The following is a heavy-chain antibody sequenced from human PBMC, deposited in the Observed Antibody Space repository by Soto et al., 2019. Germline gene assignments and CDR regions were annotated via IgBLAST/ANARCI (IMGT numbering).Heavy chain of an antibody. CDR1: GFTFSSYW. V-gene: IGHV3-7*01. D-gene: IGHD3-16*02. J-gene: IGHJ4*02. Sequence: EVQLVESGGGLVQPGGSLRLSCAASGFTFSSYWMSWVRQAPGKGLEWVANIKQDGSEKYYVDSVKGRFTISRDNAENSLYLQMNSLRAEDTAVYYCVKNRFGGVIVMAYWGQGSLVTVSS. CDR3: VKNRFGGVIVMAY. CDR2: IKQDGSEK.